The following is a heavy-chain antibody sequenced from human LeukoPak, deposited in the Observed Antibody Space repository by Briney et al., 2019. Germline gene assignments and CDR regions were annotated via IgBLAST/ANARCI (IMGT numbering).Heavy chain of an antibody. D-gene: IGHD5-12*01. CDR3: AKEVDIVATRSCIDY. V-gene: IGHV3-23*01. Sequence: PGGSLRLSCAASGFTFSSYSMNWVRQAPGKGLEWVSAISGSGGSTYYADSVKGRFTISRDNSKNTLYLQMNSLRAEDTAVYYCAKEVDIVATRSCIDYWGQGTLVTVSS. J-gene: IGHJ4*02. CDR2: ISGSGGST. CDR1: GFTFSSYS.